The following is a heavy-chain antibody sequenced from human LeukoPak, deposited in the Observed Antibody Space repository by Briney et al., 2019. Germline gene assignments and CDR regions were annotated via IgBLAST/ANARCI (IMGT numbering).Heavy chain of an antibody. CDR2: IDISSSST. CDR3: ARDLTYYYDSSGYSS. D-gene: IGHD3-22*01. J-gene: IGHJ5*02. Sequence: GGSLRLSCAASGFTFSDYTMNWVRQAPGKGLEWISYIDISSSSTYYADSVKGRFTISRDNAKNSLYLQMNSLRAEDTAVYYCARDLTYYYDSSGYSSWGQGTLVTVSS. V-gene: IGHV3-48*04. CDR1: GFTFSDYT.